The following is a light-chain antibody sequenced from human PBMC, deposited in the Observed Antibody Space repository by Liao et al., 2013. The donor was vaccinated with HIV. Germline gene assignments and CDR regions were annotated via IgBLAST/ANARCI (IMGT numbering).Light chain of an antibody. CDR1: NIGSKS. V-gene: IGLV3-21*01. CDR3: QAWDSSTAPV. CDR2: DDT. Sequence: SYELTQPPSVSVAPGKTARITCGGNNIGSKSVHWYQQKPGQAPVLVMYDDTDRPSGIPDRISGSNSGNTATLTISRVEAGDEADYYCQAWDSSTAPVFGGGTKLTVL. J-gene: IGLJ3*02.